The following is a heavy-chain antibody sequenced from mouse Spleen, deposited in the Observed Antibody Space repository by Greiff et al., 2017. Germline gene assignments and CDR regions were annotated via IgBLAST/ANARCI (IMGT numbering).Heavy chain of an antibody. CDR1: GFSLTNYA. V-gene: IGHV2-4-1*01. CDR3: ASDGRSSSFDY. D-gene: IGHD1-1*01. CDR2: IWSDGST. J-gene: IGHJ2*01. Sequence: VKVVESGPGLVAPSQSLSITCTVSGFSLTNYAVHWVRQSPGKGLEWLGVIWSDGSTDYNAAFISRLSISKDNSKSQVFFKMNSLQADDTAIYYCASDGRSSSFDYWGQGTTLTVSS.